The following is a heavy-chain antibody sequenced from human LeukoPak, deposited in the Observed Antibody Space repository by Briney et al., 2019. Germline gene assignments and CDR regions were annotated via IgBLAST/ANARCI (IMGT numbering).Heavy chain of an antibody. V-gene: IGHV5-51*01. CDR1: GYSFTSYW. D-gene: IGHD2-2*02. CDR2: IYPGDSHT. Sequence: GESLKISCKGSGYSFTSYWIGWVRQMPGKGLEWMGIIYPGDSHTRYSPSFQDQVTISVDKSISTAYLQWSSLKASDTAMYYCARGPYAYTSSATLGSYNWFDPWGQGGLVTVSS. CDR3: ARGPYAYTSSATLGSYNWFDP. J-gene: IGHJ5*02.